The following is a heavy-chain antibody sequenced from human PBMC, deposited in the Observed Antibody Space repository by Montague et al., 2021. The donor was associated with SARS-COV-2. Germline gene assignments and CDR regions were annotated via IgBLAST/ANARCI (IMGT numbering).Heavy chain of an antibody. CDR1: GGSISSSNYY. V-gene: IGHV4-39*07. D-gene: IGHD3-10*01. CDR2: MYYSGST. CDR3: ARDDIVLQGVTKGMDV. Sequence: SETLSLTCTVSGGSISSSNYYWGWIRQPPGKGLEWIGNMYYSGSTYYNPSLKSRVAISIDTSKNQFSLKLGSVTAADTAVYYCARDDIVLQGVTKGMDVWGQGTTVTVPS. J-gene: IGHJ6*02.